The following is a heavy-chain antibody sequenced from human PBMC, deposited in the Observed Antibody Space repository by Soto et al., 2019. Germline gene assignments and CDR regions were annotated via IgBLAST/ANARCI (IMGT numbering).Heavy chain of an antibody. CDR1: GYSFTSYW. J-gene: IGHJ5*02. CDR2: IDPSDSYT. Sequence: PGESLKISCKGSGYSFTSYWISWVRQMPGKGLEWMGRIDPSDSYTNYSPSFQGHVTISADKSISTAYLQWSSLKASDTAMYYCARHVVSSYGFKIRGFDPWGQGTLVTVSS. D-gene: IGHD5-18*01. CDR3: ARHVVSSYGFKIRGFDP. V-gene: IGHV5-10-1*01.